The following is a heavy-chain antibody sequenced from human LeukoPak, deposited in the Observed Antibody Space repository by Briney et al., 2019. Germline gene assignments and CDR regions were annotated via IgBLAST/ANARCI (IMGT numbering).Heavy chain of an antibody. CDR3: ARYCSSTSCPTPLDY. CDR2: IYTSGST. Sequence: SETLSLTCTVSGGSISSYYWSWIRQPPGKGLEWIGYIYTSGSTNYNPSLKSRVTISVDTSKNQFSLKLSSVTAADTAVYYCARYCSSTSCPTPLDYWGQGTLVTVSS. V-gene: IGHV4-4*09. J-gene: IGHJ4*02. D-gene: IGHD2-2*01. CDR1: GGSISSYY.